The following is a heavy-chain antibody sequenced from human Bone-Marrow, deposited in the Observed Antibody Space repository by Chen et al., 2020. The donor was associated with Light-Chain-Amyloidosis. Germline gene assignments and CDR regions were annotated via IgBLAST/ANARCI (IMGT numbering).Heavy chain of an antibody. CDR1: GFAFSSYA. D-gene: IGHD3-9*01. J-gene: IGHJ3*02. CDR3: AKDISYDDILPGYPADAFDI. V-gene: IGHV3-23*04. Sequence: EVQLVESGGGLLQRGRSLRLSCAASGFAFSSYAMSWVRQAPGKGLEWVSTIRGSGGSSYYGDSVKGRLTISRDNSKNALFLQMNSLRAEDTAVYYCAKDISYDDILPGYPADAFDIWGQGTMVTVSS. CDR2: IRGSGGSS.